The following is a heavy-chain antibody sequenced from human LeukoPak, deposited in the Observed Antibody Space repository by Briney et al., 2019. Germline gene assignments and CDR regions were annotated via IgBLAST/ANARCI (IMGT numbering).Heavy chain of an antibody. CDR3: ARGYCSGGSCSEGGPFDY. J-gene: IGHJ4*02. D-gene: IGHD2-15*01. CDR2: IIPIFGTA. Sequence: SVKVSCKASGGTFSSYAISWVRQAPGQGLEWMGGIIPIFGTAYYAQKFQGRVTITTDESTSTAYMELSSLRSEDTAVYYCARGYCSGGSCSEGGPFDYWGQGTLVTVSS. V-gene: IGHV1-69*05. CDR1: GGTFSSYA.